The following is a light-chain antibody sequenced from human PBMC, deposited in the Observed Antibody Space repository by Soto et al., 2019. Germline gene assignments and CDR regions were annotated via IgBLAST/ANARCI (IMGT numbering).Light chain of an antibody. CDR2: EVS. J-gene: IGLJ1*01. Sequence: QSALTQPPSASGSPGQSVTISCTGTNSDVGGYNYVSWYQQYPGNAPKLIIYEVSERPSGLPDRFSGSKAGNTASLTVSGLQTADEDDYYCSSYAGSNWYVFGTGTKVTVL. CDR1: NSDVGGYNY. CDR3: SSYAGSNWYV. V-gene: IGLV2-8*01.